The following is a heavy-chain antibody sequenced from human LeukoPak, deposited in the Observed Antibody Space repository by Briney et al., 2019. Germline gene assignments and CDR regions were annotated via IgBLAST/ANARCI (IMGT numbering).Heavy chain of an antibody. CDR1: GFTFSNYA. Sequence: WGSLRLTCAASGFTFSNYAMNWVRQAPGKGLEWVSGISGSGGSTYYADSVKGRFTISRDNSKNTLYLQMNSLRAEDTAVYYCAKSSTVTTRSFDYWGQGTLVTVSS. J-gene: IGHJ4*02. D-gene: IGHD4-17*01. CDR3: AKSSTVTTRSFDY. CDR2: ISGSGGST. V-gene: IGHV3-23*01.